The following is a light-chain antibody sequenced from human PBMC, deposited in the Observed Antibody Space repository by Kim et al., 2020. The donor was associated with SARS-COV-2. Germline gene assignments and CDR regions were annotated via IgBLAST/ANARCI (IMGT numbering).Light chain of an antibody. V-gene: IGLV3-19*01. CDR3: TSRNSSGNHHWV. Sequence: SSELTQDPAVSVALGQTVTITCQGDSLRSYYATWYQQRPGQAPVIVIYGNNTRPSGTPDRFFGSSSGGTASLTITGAQADDEADYYCTSRNSSGNHHWVFGGGTRLTFL. CDR2: GNN. J-gene: IGLJ3*02. CDR1: SLRSYY.